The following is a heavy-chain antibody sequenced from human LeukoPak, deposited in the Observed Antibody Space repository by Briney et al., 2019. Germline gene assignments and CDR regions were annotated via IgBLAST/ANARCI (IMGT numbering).Heavy chain of an antibody. V-gene: IGHV4-34*01. CDR3: ARGRTLGYCSSTSCQRLANYFDY. D-gene: IGHD2-2*03. CDR2: INHSGST. Sequence: TSETLSLTCAGYGGSFSGYYWSWIRQPPGKGLEWIGEINHSGSTNYNPPLKSRVTISVDTSKNQFSLKLSSVTAADTAVYYCARGRTLGYCSSTSCQRLANYFDYWGQGTLVTVSS. J-gene: IGHJ4*02. CDR1: GGSFSGYY.